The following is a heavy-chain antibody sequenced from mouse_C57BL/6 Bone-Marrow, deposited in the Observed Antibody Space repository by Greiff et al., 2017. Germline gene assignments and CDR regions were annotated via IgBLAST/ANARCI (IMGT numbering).Heavy chain of an antibody. CDR3: ARGSTVVSFDY. CDR1: GFTFSSYA. J-gene: IGHJ2*01. Sequence: VQLKQSGGGLVKPGGSLKLSCAASGFTFSSYAMSWVRQTPEKRLEWVATISDGGSYTYYPDNVKGRFTISRDNAKNNLYLQMSHLKSEDTAMYYCARGSTVVSFDYWGQGTTLTVSS. CDR2: ISDGGSYT. V-gene: IGHV5-4*01. D-gene: IGHD1-1*01.